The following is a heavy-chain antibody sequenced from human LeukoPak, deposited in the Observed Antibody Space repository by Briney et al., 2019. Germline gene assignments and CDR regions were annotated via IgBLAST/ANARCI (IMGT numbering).Heavy chain of an antibody. CDR2: MNPNSGNT. V-gene: IGHV1-8*03. CDR3: AREIYPTTVTTGGTVFDH. D-gene: IGHD4-11*01. Sequence: ASLKVSRKASGYTFTSYDINWVRQATGQGIEWMGWMNPNSGNTGCAQRSQRRVTITRHSSISTGYMDLSSLRSEDTAVYYCAREIYPTTVTTGGTVFDHWGQGTLVTVSS. CDR1: GYTFTSYD. J-gene: IGHJ5*02.